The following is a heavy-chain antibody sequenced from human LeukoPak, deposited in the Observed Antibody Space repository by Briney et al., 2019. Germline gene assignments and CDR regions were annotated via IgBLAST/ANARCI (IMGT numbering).Heavy chain of an antibody. D-gene: IGHD1-26*01. Sequence: PSETLSLTCTVSGGSISSYYWSWIRQPPGKGLEWIGYIFYSGSTNYNPSLKSRVTISIDMSKNQFSLKLSSVTAADTAVYYCARAGLSGNLGDAFDIWGQGTMVTVSS. CDR3: ARAGLSGNLGDAFDI. CDR2: IFYSGST. V-gene: IGHV4-59*01. CDR1: GGSISSYY. J-gene: IGHJ3*02.